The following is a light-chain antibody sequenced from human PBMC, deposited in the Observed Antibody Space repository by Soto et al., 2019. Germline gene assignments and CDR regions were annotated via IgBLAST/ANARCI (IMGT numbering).Light chain of an antibody. J-gene: IGLJ2*01. CDR2: DVT. V-gene: IGLV2-14*01. CDR3: SSFTSRTTLV. CDR1: SSDVGGYNF. Sequence: QSALTQPASVSGSPGQSITISCTGTSSDVGGYNFVSWYQQHPGKAPKLMIYDVTIRPSGVSNRFSGYKSGNTATLTISGLQAEDEADYYCSSFTSRTTLVFGGGTTLTV.